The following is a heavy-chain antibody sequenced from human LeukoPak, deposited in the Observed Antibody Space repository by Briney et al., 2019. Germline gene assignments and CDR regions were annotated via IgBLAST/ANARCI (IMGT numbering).Heavy chain of an antibody. Sequence: GGSLRLSCAASGFTFSSHAMSWVRQAPGKGLEWVSAISGIGGSTYYADSVKGRFAISRDNSKNTLHLQMNSLRAEDTAVYYCASPGGVPTPDPWGQGTLVTVSS. CDR1: GFTFSSHA. CDR2: ISGIGGST. CDR3: ASPGGVPTPDP. V-gene: IGHV3-23*01. J-gene: IGHJ5*02. D-gene: IGHD3-16*01.